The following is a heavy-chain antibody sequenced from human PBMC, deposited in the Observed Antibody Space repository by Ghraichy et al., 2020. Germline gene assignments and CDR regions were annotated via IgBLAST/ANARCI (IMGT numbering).Heavy chain of an antibody. CDR2: ISGSGGST. CDR3: AKVGGSWPSIVAVPAALRGPRPEQGYFDL. D-gene: IGHD2-2*01. J-gene: IGHJ2*01. V-gene: IGHV3-23*01. Sequence: GESLNISCAASGFTFSSYAMSWVRQAPGKGLEWVSAISGSGGSTYYADSVKGRFTISRDNSKNTLYLQMNSLRAEDTAVYYCAKVGGSWPSIVAVPAALRGPRPEQGYFDLWGRGTLVTVSS. CDR1: GFTFSSYA.